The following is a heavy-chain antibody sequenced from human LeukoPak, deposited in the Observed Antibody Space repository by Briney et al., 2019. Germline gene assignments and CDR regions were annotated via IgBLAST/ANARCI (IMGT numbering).Heavy chain of an antibody. V-gene: IGHV4-39*01. CDR2: IYYSGST. D-gene: IGHD3-10*01. Sequence: SETLSLTCTVSGGSIGSSSYYWGWIRQLPGKGLNWIGSIYYSGSTYYNPSLKSRVTISVDTSKNQFSLKLSSVTAADTAVYYCASPSMVRGVIPHWGQGTLVTVSS. CDR1: GGSIGSSSYY. CDR3: ASPSMVRGVIPH. J-gene: IGHJ4*02.